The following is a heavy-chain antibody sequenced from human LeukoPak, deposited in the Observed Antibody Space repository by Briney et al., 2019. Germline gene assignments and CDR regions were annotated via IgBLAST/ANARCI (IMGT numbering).Heavy chain of an antibody. V-gene: IGHV3-7*01. J-gene: IGHJ4*02. CDR3: ARDKVTY. CDR1: GFTFSNDW. CDR2: INKDGSEI. Sequence: PGRSLRLSCAASGFTFSNDWMSWVRQAPGKGLEWVAHINKDGSEIYYVDSVKGRFTISRDNAKSSLSLQMNSLRVEDRAVYYCARDKVTYWGQGILVTVSS.